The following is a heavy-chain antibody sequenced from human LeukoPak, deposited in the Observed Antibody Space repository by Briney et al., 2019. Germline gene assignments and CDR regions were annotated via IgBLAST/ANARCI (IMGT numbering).Heavy chain of an antibody. CDR1: GSIFTSYW. D-gene: IGHD2-2*01. J-gene: IGHJ4*02. V-gene: IGHV5-51*01. CDR3: ARGGYCSSTSCYAVY. CDR2: IYPGDSDT. Sequence: PGESLQISCQGSGSIFTSYWIGWVRQLPGKGLEWMGIIYPGDSDTRYSPSFQGQVTISADKSISTAYLQWSSLKASDTAMYYCARGGYCSSTSCYAVYWGQGTLVTVSS.